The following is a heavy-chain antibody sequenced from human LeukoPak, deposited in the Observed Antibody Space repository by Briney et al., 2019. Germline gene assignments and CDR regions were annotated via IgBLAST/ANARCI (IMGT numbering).Heavy chain of an antibody. V-gene: IGHV4-59*01. CDR3: ATVLDSPDAFDI. Sequence: SETLSLTCTVSGGSISSYYWSWIRQPPGKGLEWTGYLYYSGSTNYNPSLKSRVTISVDTSKNQLSLKLRSVTAADTAVYYCATVLDSPDAFDIWGQGTMVTASS. CDR1: GGSISSYY. J-gene: IGHJ3*02. D-gene: IGHD2-2*03. CDR2: LYYSGST.